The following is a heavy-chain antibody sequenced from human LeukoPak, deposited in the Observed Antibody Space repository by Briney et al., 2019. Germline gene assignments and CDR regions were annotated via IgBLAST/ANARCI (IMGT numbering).Heavy chain of an antibody. CDR3: ARDSHRFKIYSGSYFWDY. Sequence: VASVAVSFTASAYIFTIYFMHWVRQAPGQGLERMGWISAYNGNTNYSQKLQGRVTMTTDTSTSTAYMELRSLRSDDTAVYYCARDSHRFKIYSGSYFWDYWGQGTLVTVSS. CDR1: AYIFTIYF. V-gene: IGHV1-18*04. D-gene: IGHD1-26*01. CDR2: ISAYNGNT. J-gene: IGHJ4*02.